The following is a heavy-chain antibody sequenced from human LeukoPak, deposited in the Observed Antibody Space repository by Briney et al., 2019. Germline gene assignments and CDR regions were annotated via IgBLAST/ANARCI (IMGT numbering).Heavy chain of an antibody. CDR3: ARDQRISMGRGVMILRDYYYYMDV. D-gene: IGHD3-10*01. Sequence: SETLSLTCAVYGGSFSGYYWSWIRQPPGKGLEWIGEINHSGSTNYNPSLKSRVTISVDTSKNQFSLKLSSVTAADTAVYYCARDQRISMGRGVMILRDYYYYMDVWGKGTTVTISS. CDR2: INHSGST. J-gene: IGHJ6*03. CDR1: GGSFSGYY. V-gene: IGHV4-34*01.